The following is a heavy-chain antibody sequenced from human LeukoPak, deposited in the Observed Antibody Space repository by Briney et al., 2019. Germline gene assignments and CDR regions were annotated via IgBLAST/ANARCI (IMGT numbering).Heavy chain of an antibody. D-gene: IGHD3-16*01. CDR2: ISRTSEYI. CDR1: GFSFSIYF. V-gene: IGHV3-21*01. J-gene: IGHJ4*02. CDR3: AGGRDFDY. Sequence: GGSLRLSCAASGFSFSIYFMNWVRQAPGKGLEWVSSISRTSEYIHYADSVRGRVAISRDNAKNSVYLQMNSLRAEDTAVNFCAGGRDFDYWGQGILVTVSA.